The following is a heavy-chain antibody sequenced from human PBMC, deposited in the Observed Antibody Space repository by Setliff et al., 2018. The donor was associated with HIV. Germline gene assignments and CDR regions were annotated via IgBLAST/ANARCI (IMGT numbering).Heavy chain of an antibody. D-gene: IGHD6-19*01. V-gene: IGHV4-59*01. CDR2: IYYSGST. Sequence: TLSLTCTVSGGSISSYYWSWIRQPPGKGLEWIGYIYYSGSTNYNPSLKSRVTISVDTSKNQFSLKLSSVTAADTAVYYCARGDSSGWYKRANYFDYWGQGTLVTVSS. CDR3: ARGDSSGWYKRANYFDY. CDR1: GGSISSYY. J-gene: IGHJ4*02.